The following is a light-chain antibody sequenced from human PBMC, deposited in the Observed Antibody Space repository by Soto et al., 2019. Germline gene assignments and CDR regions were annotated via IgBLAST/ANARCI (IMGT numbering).Light chain of an antibody. CDR1: QSVISSY. Sequence: EIGLTQSPATLSLSPGERATLSCGASQSVISSYLAWYQQKPGLAPRLLIYDASSRATGIPDRFSGSGSGTDFTLTISRLEPEDVAVYYCQQYGSSPYTFGQGTKLEIK. J-gene: IGKJ2*01. CDR3: QQYGSSPYT. CDR2: DAS. V-gene: IGKV3D-20*01.